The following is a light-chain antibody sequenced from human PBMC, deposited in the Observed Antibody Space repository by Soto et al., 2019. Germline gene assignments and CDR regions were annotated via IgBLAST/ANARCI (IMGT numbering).Light chain of an antibody. J-gene: IGLJ3*02. CDR2: GNS. CDR1: SSNIGAGHA. V-gene: IGLV1-40*01. CDR3: QSYDGSLSGWV. Sequence: QSVLTQPPSVSGAPGQRVTISCTGSSSNIGAGHALHWYQHLPGAAPKLLMYGNSDRPSGVPDRFSGSKSGTSAFLAIAGLLPEGEADYYCQSYDGSLSGWVFGGGTKLTVL.